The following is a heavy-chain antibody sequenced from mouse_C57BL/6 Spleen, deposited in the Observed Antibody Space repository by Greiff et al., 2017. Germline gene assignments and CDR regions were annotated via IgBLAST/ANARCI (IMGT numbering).Heavy chain of an antibody. CDR2: IYPGDGDT. CDR3: ARGDDCGFDY. J-gene: IGHJ2*01. CDR1: GYAFSSSW. D-gene: IGHD2-4*01. Sequence: QVQLQQSGPELVKPGASVKISCKASGYAFSSSWMNWVKQRPGKGLEWIGRIYPGDGDTNYNGKFKGKATLTADKSSSTAYMQLSSLTSEDSAVYFCARGDDCGFDYWGQGTTLTVSS. V-gene: IGHV1-82*01.